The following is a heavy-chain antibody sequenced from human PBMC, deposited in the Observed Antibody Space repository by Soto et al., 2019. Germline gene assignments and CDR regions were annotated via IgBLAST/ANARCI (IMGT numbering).Heavy chain of an antibody. D-gene: IGHD3-3*01. V-gene: IGHV4-34*01. J-gene: IGHJ6*02. Sequence: SETLSLTCAVYCGSFSGYYWSWIRQPPGKGLEWIGEINHSGSTNYNPSLKSRVTISVDTSKNQFSLKLSSVTAADTAVYYCARGPYYDFWSGPGTYYYYYGMDVWGQGTTVTVSS. CDR2: INHSGST. CDR3: ARGPYYDFWSGPGTYYYYYGMDV. CDR1: CGSFSGYY.